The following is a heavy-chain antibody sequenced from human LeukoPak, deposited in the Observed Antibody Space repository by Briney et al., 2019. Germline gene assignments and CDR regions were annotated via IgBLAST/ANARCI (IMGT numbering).Heavy chain of an antibody. CDR1: GFTFSSYW. CDR2: ISSSGSTI. D-gene: IGHD2-21*02. CDR3: ARELSIVVVTGAFDI. V-gene: IGHV3-48*04. J-gene: IGHJ3*02. Sequence: QSGGSLRLSCAVSGFTFSSYWMTWVRQAPGKGLEWVSYISSSGSTIYYADSVKGRFTISRDNAKNSLYLQMNSLRAEDTAAYYCARELSIVVVTGAFDIWGQGTMVTVSS.